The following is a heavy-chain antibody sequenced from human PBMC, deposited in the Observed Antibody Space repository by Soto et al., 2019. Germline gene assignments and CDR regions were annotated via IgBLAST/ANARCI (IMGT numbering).Heavy chain of an antibody. Sequence: QITLKESGPPLVNPTQTLTLTCTFSGFSLSTSGVGVGWIRQPPGKALEWLALIYWDDDKRYSPSLKSRLTITKDTSKNQVVLTMTNMDPVDTATYYCARSYYDILTGYILYNWFDPWGQGTLVTVSS. CDR3: ARSYYDILTGYILYNWFDP. D-gene: IGHD3-9*01. CDR2: IYWDDDK. CDR1: GFSLSTSGVG. V-gene: IGHV2-5*02. J-gene: IGHJ5*02.